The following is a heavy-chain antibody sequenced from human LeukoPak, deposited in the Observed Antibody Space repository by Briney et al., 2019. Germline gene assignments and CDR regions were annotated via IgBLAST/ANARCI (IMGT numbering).Heavy chain of an antibody. CDR1: GYTFTSYG. CDR2: ISAYNGNT. J-gene: IGHJ4*02. D-gene: IGHD3-22*01. V-gene: IGHV1-18*01. CDR3: AREHTDYYDSSGYYY. Sequence: GASVKVSCKASGYTFTSYGISWVRQAPGQGIEWMGWISAYNGNTNYAQKLQGRVTMTTDTSTSTAYMELRSLRSDDTAVYYCAREHTDYYDSSGYYYWGQGTLVTVSS.